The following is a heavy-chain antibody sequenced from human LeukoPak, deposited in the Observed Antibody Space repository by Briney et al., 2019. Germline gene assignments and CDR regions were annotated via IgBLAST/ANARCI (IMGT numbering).Heavy chain of an antibody. CDR2: ISYDGSNK. V-gene: IGHV3-30-3*01. CDR3: ARDCSRTSCYADY. D-gene: IGHD2-2*01. J-gene: IGHJ4*02. CDR1: GFTFSSYA. Sequence: GGSLRLSCAASGFTFSSYAMHRVRQAPGKGLEWVAVISYDGSNKYYADSVKGRFTISRDNSKNTLYLQMNSLRAEDTAVYYCARDCSRTSCYADYWGQGTLVTVSS.